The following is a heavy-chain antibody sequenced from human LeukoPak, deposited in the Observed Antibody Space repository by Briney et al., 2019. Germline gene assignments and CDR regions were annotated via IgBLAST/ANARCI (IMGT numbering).Heavy chain of an antibody. J-gene: IGHJ2*01. V-gene: IGHV3-15*01. CDR3: TTDREYSSGWYGGYFDL. CDR2: IKSKTDGGTT. Sequence: PGGSLRLSCAASGFTFSNAWMSWVRQAPGKGLEWVGRIKSKTDGGTTDYAAPVKGRFTISRDDSKNTLYLQMNSLRTEDTAVYYCTTDREYSSGWYGGYFDLWGRGTLVTVSS. CDR1: GFTFSNAW. D-gene: IGHD6-19*01.